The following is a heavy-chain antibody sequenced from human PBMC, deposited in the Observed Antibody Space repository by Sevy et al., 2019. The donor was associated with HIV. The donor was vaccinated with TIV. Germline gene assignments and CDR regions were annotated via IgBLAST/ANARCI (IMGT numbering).Heavy chain of an antibody. J-gene: IGHJ4*02. CDR3: ATHSGSVCGTAFDN. CDR2: IWYDGSTE. D-gene: IGHD3-10*01. CDR1: GFTISNHG. Sequence: GGSLRLSCAASGFTISNHGMHWVRQAPGKGLEWVAVIWYDGSTEHYADFVKGRFTISRDTSKNTLYLQMNTLRCEDSAVYFCATHSGSVCGTAFDNWGQGTLVTVSS. V-gene: IGHV3-33*01.